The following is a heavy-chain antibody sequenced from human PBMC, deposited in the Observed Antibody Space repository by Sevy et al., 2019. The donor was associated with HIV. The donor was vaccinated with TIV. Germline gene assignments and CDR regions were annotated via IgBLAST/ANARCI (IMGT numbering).Heavy chain of an antibody. CDR1: GFSFSTYA. CDR2: ITDSGGST. CDR3: AKRDNVVVVAAFDC. Sequence: GSLRLSCAASGFSFSTYAMAWVRQAPGKGLEWVSAITDSGGSTFYAGSVRGRFTISRDNSKNTLYLQMNSLRAEDTAVYYCAKRDNVVVVAAFDCWGQGTLVTVSS. D-gene: IGHD2-15*01. J-gene: IGHJ4*02. V-gene: IGHV3-23*01.